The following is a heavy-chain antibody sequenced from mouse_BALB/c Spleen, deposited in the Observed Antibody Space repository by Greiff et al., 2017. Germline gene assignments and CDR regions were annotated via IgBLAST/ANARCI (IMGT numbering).Heavy chain of an antibody. CDR2: INPSNGRT. D-gene: IGHD3-3*01. CDR3: ARLGGDY. V-gene: IGHV1S81*02. J-gene: IGHJ4*01. CDR1: GYTFTSYW. Sequence: QVQLQQSGAELVKPGASVKLSCKASGYTFTSYWMHWVKQRPGQGLEWIGEINPSNGRTNYNEKFKSKATLTVDKSSSTAYMQLSSLTSEDSAVYYCARLGGDYWGQGTSVTVSS.